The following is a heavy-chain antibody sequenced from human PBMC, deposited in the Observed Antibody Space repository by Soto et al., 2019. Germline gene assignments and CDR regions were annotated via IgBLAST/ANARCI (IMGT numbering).Heavy chain of an antibody. Sequence: SETLSLTCTVSGGSISSGDYYWSWIRQPPGKGLEWIGYIYYSGSTYYNPSLKSRVTISVDTSKNQFSLKLSSVTAADTAMYYCAREGLYSYGPMDVWGQGTTVTVSS. CDR2: IYYSGST. CDR1: GGSISSGDYY. V-gene: IGHV4-30-4*01. CDR3: AREGLYSYGPMDV. D-gene: IGHD5-18*01. J-gene: IGHJ6*02.